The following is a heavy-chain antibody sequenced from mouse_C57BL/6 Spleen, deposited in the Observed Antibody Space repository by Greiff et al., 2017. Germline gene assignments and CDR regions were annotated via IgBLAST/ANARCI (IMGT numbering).Heavy chain of an antibody. Sequence: EVQLQESVAELVRPGASVKLSCTASGFNIKNTYMHWVKQRPEQGLEWIGRIDPANGNTKYAPKFQGKATITADTSSNTAYLQLSSLTSEDTAIYYCASGDSLKNYAMDYWGQGTSVTVSS. CDR3: ASGDSLKNYAMDY. V-gene: IGHV14-3*01. J-gene: IGHJ4*01. CDR2: IDPANGNT. CDR1: GFNIKNTY.